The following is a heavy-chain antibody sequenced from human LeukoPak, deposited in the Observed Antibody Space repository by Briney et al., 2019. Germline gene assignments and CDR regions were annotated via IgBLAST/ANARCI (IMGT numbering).Heavy chain of an antibody. CDR1: GFTFSSYW. CDR3: AKDGRSGAPFDR. J-gene: IGHJ4*02. D-gene: IGHD3-3*01. CDR2: IKQDGSQK. V-gene: IGHV3-7*03. Sequence: GGSLRLSCAASGFTFSSYWMSWVRQAPGKGLEWVANIKQDGSQKYYVDSVKGRFSISRDNSKNTLYLQMNSLRVEDTATYYCAKDGRSGAPFDRWGQGTVLTVSS.